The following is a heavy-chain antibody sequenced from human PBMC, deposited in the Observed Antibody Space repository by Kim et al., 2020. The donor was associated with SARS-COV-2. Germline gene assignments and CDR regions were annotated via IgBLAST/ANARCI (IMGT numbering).Heavy chain of an antibody. CDR2: ISSSSSYI. CDR1: GFTFNTYS. D-gene: IGHD5-12*01. Sequence: GGSLRRSCAASGFTFNTYSMNWVRQAPGKGLEWVSSISSSSSYIFYADSVKGRFTISRDNAKNSLYLQMNSLRAEDTAVYFCARLSSGYDSPDHWGQGTLVTVSS. CDR3: ARLSSGYDSPDH. V-gene: IGHV3-21*01. J-gene: IGHJ4*02.